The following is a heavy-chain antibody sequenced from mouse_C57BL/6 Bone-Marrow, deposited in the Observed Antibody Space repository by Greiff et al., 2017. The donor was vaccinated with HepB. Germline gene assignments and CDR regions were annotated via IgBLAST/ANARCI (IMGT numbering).Heavy chain of an antibody. CDR3: ARDYYYGSSYSAWFAY. Sequence: VHVKQSGAELVRPGSSVKMSCKTSGYTFTSYGINWVKQRPGQGLEWIGYIYIGNGYTEYNEKFKGKATLTSDTSSSTAYMQLSSLTSEDSAIYFCARDYYYGSSYSAWFAYWGQGTRVTVSA. CDR2: IYIGNGYT. D-gene: IGHD1-1*01. J-gene: IGHJ3*01. CDR1: GYTFTSYG. V-gene: IGHV1-58*01.